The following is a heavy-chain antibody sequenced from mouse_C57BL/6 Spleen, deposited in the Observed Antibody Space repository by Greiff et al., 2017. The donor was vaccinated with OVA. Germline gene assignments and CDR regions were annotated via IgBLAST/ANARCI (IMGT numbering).Heavy chain of an antibody. D-gene: IGHD1-1*01. CDR3: ARRTTRGYFDV. CDR1: GYAFSSSW. V-gene: IGHV1-82*01. CDR2: IYPGDGDT. Sequence: QVQLQQSGPELVKPGASVKISCKASGYAFSSSWMNWVKQRPGKGLEWIGRIYPGDGDTNYNGKFKGKATLTADKSSSTAYMQLSSLTSEDSAVYFCARRTTRGYFDVWGTGTTVTVSS. J-gene: IGHJ1*03.